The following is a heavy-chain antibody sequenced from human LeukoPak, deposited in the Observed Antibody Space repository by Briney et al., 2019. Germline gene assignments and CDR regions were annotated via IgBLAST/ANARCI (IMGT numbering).Heavy chain of an antibody. CDR1: GGTFSSYA. CDR3: ARDRRKGYSSSWFHEN. Sequence: EASVKVSCKASGGTFSSYAISWVRQAPGQGLEWMGGIIPIFGTANYAQKFQGRVTITADESTSTAYMELSSLRSEDTAVYYCARDRRKGYSSSWFHENWGQGTLVTVSS. J-gene: IGHJ4*02. D-gene: IGHD6-13*01. CDR2: IIPIFGTA. V-gene: IGHV1-69*13.